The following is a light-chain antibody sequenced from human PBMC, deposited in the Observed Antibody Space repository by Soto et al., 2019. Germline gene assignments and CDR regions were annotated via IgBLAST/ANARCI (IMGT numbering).Light chain of an antibody. CDR1: QSVSNSY. CDR2: GAS. V-gene: IGKV3-20*01. Sequence: EIVLTQSPGTLSLSPGERATLSCRASQSVSNSYLAGYQQKPGQATRLLICGASRSATSIPGRFSGSWSGTDFTLTISRLEPEDFAVYYCQQYGSSQTFGQGTKVDIK. J-gene: IGKJ1*01. CDR3: QQYGSSQT.